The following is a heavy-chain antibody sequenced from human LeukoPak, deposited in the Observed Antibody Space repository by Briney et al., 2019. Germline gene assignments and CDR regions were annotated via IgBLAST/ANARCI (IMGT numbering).Heavy chain of an antibody. CDR3: ARTEGYYYYMDV. CDR2: IFYSGRT. V-gene: IGHV4-39*07. Sequence: SETLSLTCTVSGGSISSSTYYWGWIRQPPGKGLEWIGSIFYSGRTYYNPSLKSRVTMSVDTSKNQFSLRLSSVNAADTAVYYCARTEGYYYYMDVWGKGTTVTTSS. J-gene: IGHJ6*03. CDR1: GGSISSSTYY.